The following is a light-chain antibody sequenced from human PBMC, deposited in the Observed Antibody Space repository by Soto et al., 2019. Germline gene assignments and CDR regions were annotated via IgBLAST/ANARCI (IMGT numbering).Light chain of an antibody. CDR1: QSDSSSY. CDR3: QQYGNSPWT. J-gene: IGKJ1*01. Sequence: EVVLTQSPGTLALSRGERATLSCRASQSDSSSYLAWYQHRPGQAPRLLIFGASSRATGIPDRFSGTGSGTDFTLTISRLEPEDFAVYYCQQYGNSPWTFGQGTKVDIK. V-gene: IGKV3-20*01. CDR2: GAS.